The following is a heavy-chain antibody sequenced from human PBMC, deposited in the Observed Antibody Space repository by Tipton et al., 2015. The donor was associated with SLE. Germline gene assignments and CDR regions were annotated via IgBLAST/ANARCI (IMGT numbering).Heavy chain of an antibody. J-gene: IGHJ3*02. V-gene: IGHV4-59*11. D-gene: IGHD6-19*01. CDR2: IYYSGST. CDR1: GGSISSHY. Sequence: TLSLTCTVSGGSISSHYWSWIRQPPGKGLEWIGYIYYSGSTNYNPSLKSRVTISVDTSKNHFSLKLSSVTAADTAVYYCARDPAVAGTSAFDIWGQGTMVTVSS. CDR3: ARDPAVAGTSAFDI.